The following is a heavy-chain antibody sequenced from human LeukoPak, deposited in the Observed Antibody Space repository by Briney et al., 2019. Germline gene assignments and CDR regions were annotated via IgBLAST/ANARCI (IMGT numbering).Heavy chain of an antibody. V-gene: IGHV1-24*01. CDR1: GYTLTELS. J-gene: IGHJ5*02. CDR2: FDPEDGET. Sequence: ASVKVSCKVSGYTLTELSMHWVRQAPGKGLEWMGGFDPEDGETIYAQKFQGRVTMTEDTSTDTAYMELSSLRSKDTAVYYCATFWSGSNWFDPWGQGTLVTVSS. CDR3: ATFWSGSNWFDP. D-gene: IGHD3-3*01.